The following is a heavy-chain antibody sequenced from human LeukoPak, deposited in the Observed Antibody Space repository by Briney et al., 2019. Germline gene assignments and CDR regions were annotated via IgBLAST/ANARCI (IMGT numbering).Heavy chain of an antibody. CDR3: AKKSPYGGRDY. CDR1: GLTFSDYA. V-gene: IGHV3-23*01. D-gene: IGHD4-23*01. CDR2: IKGSGGST. Sequence: TGGSLRLSCAASGLTFSDYAMSWVRQAPGKGLEWVSAIKGSGGSTYYADSVKGRFTISRDNSKNTLYLQMNSLRDEDTAVYYCAKKSPYGGRDYWGQGTLVTVSS. J-gene: IGHJ4*02.